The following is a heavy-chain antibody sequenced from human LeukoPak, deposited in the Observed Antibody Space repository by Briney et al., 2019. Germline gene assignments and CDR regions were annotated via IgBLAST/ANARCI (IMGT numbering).Heavy chain of an antibody. CDR1: GGSISSYY. CDR2: IYYSRST. J-gene: IGHJ3*02. Sequence: SETLSLTCTVSGGSISSYYWSWIRQPPGQGLEWIGYIYYSRSTNYNPSLKSRVTISVETSKNHFSLKLSSVTAADTAVYYCARRQASLQLWPNDAFDIWGQGTMVTVSS. V-gene: IGHV4-59*08. CDR3: ARRQASLQLWPNDAFDI. D-gene: IGHD5-18*01.